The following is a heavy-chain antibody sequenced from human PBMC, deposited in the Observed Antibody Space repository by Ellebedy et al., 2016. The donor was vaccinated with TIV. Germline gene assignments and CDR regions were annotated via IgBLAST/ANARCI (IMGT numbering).Heavy chain of an antibody. J-gene: IGHJ4*02. CDR3: TTDHGRYSSGEELDY. D-gene: IGHD6-19*01. V-gene: IGHV3-15*07. CDR1: GFTFSNAW. CDR2: IKSKTDGGTT. Sequence: GESLKISXAASGFTFSNAWMNWVRQAPGKGLEWVGRIKSKTDGGTTDYAAPVKGRFTISRDDSKNTLYLQMNSLKTEDTAVYYCTTDHGRYSSGEELDYWGQGTLVTVSS.